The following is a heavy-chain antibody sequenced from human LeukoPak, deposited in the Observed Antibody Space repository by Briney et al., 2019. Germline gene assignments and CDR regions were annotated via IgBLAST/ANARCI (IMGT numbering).Heavy chain of an antibody. CDR1: GYSFTSYW. J-gene: IGHJ4*02. V-gene: IGHV5-51*01. Sequence: GESLKISXKGSGYSFTSYWIGWVRQTPGKGLEWMGIIYPGDSDTRYSPSFQGQVTISADKSISTAYLQWSSLKASDTAMYYCARLTMVRGVIRQIDYWGQGTLVTVSS. CDR2: IYPGDSDT. CDR3: ARLTMVRGVIRQIDY. D-gene: IGHD3-10*01.